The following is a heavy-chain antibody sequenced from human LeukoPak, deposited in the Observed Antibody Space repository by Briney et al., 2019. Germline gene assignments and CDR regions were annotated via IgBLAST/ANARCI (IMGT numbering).Heavy chain of an antibody. D-gene: IGHD6-19*01. CDR2: IYYSGST. J-gene: IGHJ4*02. CDR1: GGSISSGGYY. V-gene: IGHV4-31*03. CDR3: ARAVSGRFDY. Sequence: PSETLSLTCTVSGGSISSGGYYWSWIRQHPGKGLEWIGYIYYSGSTYYNPSLKSRVAISVDTSKNQFSLRLSSVTAADTAIYYCARAVSGRFDYWGQGTLVTVSS.